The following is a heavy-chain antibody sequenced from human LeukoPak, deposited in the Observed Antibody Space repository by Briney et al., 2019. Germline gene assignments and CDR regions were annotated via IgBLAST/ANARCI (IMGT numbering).Heavy chain of an antibody. CDR3: ARAYYYDSSGPPETSGYFDY. J-gene: IGHJ4*02. Sequence: ASVKVSCKASVYTFTTYAMNWVRQAPGQGLEWMGWINTNTGNPTYAQGFTGRFVFSLDTSVSTAYLQISSLKAEDTAVYYCARAYYYDSSGPPETSGYFDYWGQGTLVTVSS. D-gene: IGHD3-22*01. CDR2: INTNTGNP. CDR1: VYTFTTYA. V-gene: IGHV7-4-1*02.